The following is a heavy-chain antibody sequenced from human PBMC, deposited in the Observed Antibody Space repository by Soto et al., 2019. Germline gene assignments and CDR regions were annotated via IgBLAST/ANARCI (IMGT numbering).Heavy chain of an antibody. CDR1: GFTFSSYA. CDR3: VKDPRDFWSGYYAFDI. D-gene: IGHD3-3*01. CDR2: ISGSGGST. V-gene: IGHV3-23*01. Sequence: GGSLRLSCAASGFTFSSYAMSWVRQAPGKGLEWVSAISGSGGSTYYADSVKGRFTISRDNSKNTLYLQMNSLRAEDTAVYYCVKDPRDFWSGYYAFDIWGQGTMVTVSS. J-gene: IGHJ3*02.